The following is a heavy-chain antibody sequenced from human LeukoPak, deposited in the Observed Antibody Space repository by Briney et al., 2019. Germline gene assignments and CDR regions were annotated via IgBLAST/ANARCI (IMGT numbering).Heavy chain of an antibody. CDR3: ARGGAAVDIVATMYYYYYMDV. CDR1: GFTFSDYY. J-gene: IGHJ6*03. CDR2: ISSSGSTI. Sequence: GGSLRLSCAASGFTFSDYYMSWIRQAPGEGLEWASYISSSGSTIYYADSVKGRFTISRDNAKNSLYLQMNSLRAEDTAVYYCARGGAAVDIVATMYYYYYMDVWGKGTTVTVSS. D-gene: IGHD5-12*01. V-gene: IGHV3-11*01.